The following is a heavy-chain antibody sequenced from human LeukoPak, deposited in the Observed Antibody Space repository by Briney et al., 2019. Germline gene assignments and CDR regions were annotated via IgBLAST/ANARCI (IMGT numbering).Heavy chain of an antibody. Sequence: GGSLRLSCEASGFSFSGSWMSWVRQVPGKGLEWLADMNPAESEILYVDSVKGRFTISRDNSKNSLYLQMDGLRAEDTAVYYCARDPLNGALDIWGRGTLVTVSS. CDR1: GFSFSGSW. V-gene: IGHV3-7*01. CDR2: MNPAESEI. J-gene: IGHJ3*02. D-gene: IGHD2-8*01. CDR3: ARDPLNGALDI.